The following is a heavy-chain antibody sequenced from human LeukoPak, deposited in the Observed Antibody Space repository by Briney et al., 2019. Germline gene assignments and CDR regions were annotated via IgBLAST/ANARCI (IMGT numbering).Heavy chain of an antibody. V-gene: IGHV1-2*02. CDR3: ASLVAAAGIY. Sequence: VASVKVSCKVSGYTLTELSMHWVRQAPGQGLEWMGWINPNSGGTNYAQKFQGRVTMTRDTSISTAYMELSRLRSDDTAVYYCASLVAAAGIYWGQGTLVTVSS. J-gene: IGHJ4*02. CDR2: INPNSGGT. CDR1: GYTLTELS. D-gene: IGHD6-13*01.